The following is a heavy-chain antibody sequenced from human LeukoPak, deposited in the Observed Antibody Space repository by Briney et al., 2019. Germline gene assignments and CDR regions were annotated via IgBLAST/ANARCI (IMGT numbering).Heavy chain of an antibody. CDR2: ISHDVKTT. J-gene: IGHJ4*02. D-gene: IGHD3-10*01. V-gene: IGHV3-30*04. Sequence: GGSLRLSCSTSGFTFSNHFMHWVRQAPGKGLEWVAVISHDVKTTYYADSAKGRFTISRDNSRNTVFLQMNRLRPEDTAVYYCVKEAYYGWGSSPTFYFDYWGQGTRVTVSS. CDR3: VKEAYYGWGSSPTFYFDY. CDR1: GFTFSNHF.